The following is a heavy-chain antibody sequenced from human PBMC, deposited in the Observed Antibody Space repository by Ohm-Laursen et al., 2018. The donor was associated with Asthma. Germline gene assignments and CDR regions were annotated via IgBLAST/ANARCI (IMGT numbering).Heavy chain of an antibody. Sequence: GSLRLSCAASGLSFSSSWMTWVRQAPGKGPEWVAHIKEDGSEESYLASVKGRFTISRDNAKNSLYLQMNSLRAEDTAVYYCAKFGRDYRSHGVDVWGQGTTVTVSS. CDR1: GLSFSSSW. CDR2: IKEDGSEE. V-gene: IGHV3-7*05. CDR3: AKFGRDYRSHGVDV. J-gene: IGHJ6*02. D-gene: IGHD4-11*01.